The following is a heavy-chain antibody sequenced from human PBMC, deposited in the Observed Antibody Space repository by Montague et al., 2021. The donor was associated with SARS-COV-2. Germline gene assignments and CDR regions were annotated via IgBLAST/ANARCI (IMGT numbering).Heavy chain of an antibody. Sequence: SLRLSCAASGFTFSRYPMHWVRQAPGKGLEWVAVITPSGGNKFYADSVQGRFTISRDNSKNTLYLQMISLRAEDTAVYYCGRVPTTDFDYWGQGTLVTVSS. D-gene: IGHD1-7*01. CDR2: ITPSGGNK. CDR1: GFTFSRYP. J-gene: IGHJ4*02. V-gene: IGHV3-30*04. CDR3: GRVPTTDFDY.